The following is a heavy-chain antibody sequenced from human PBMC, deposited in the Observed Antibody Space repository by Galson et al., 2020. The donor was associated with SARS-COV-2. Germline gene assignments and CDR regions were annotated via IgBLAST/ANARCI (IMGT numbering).Heavy chain of an antibody. CDR3: ATDSDKWNFPSDH. CDR1: GFNLSDYY. CDR2: ISSFSSFT. Sequence: GGSLRLSCTASGFNLSDYYISWIRQAPGKGLEWVSYISSFSSFTTYAASVKGRFTISRDNAKNSLYLQMNSLRAEDTAVYYCATDSDKWNFPSDHWGQGTLVTVSS. D-gene: IGHD1-7*01. J-gene: IGHJ4*02. V-gene: IGHV3-11*06.